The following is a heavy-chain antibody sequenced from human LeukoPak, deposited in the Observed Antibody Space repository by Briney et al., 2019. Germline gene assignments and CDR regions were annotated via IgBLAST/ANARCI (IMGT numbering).Heavy chain of an antibody. CDR1: GYTFSSYS. Sequence: GGSQRLSCLASGYTFSSYSINWVRQAPGKGLEWVSSISVRSNYIYYADSVRGRFRISRDDARDSLYLQMNSLRAEDTAVYYCVRLRRNSDTSGFYYYYDFWGQGTLVTVSS. V-gene: IGHV3-21*01. CDR3: VRLRRNSDTSGFYYYYDF. D-gene: IGHD3-22*01. J-gene: IGHJ4*02. CDR2: ISVRSNYI.